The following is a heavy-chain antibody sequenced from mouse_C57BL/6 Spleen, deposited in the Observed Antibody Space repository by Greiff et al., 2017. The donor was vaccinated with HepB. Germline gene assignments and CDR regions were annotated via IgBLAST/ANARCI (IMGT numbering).Heavy chain of an antibody. Sequence: EVMLVESVAELVRPGASVKLSCTASGFNIKNTYMHWVKQRPEQGLEWIGRIDPANGNTKYAPKFQGKATITADTSSNTAYLQLSSLTSEDTAIYYCARRRITTVPLAMDYWGQGTSVTVSS. D-gene: IGHD1-1*01. V-gene: IGHV14-3*01. J-gene: IGHJ4*01. CDR2: IDPANGNT. CDR1: GFNIKNTY. CDR3: ARRRITTVPLAMDY.